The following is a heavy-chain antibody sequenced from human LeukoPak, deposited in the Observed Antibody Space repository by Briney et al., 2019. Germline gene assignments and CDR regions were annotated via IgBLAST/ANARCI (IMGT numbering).Heavy chain of an antibody. CDR2: ISYDGSNK. V-gene: IGHV3-30*18. CDR3: AKIYGSGSYYNGDY. D-gene: IGHD3-10*01. Sequence: QSGGPLGLSCAASGFTFISFGLHGVRKAPGKGLEWVAVISYDGSNKYYADSVKGRFTISRDNSKNTLYLQMNSLRAEDTAVYYCAKIYGSGSYYNGDYWGQGTLVTVSS. CDR1: GFTFISFG. J-gene: IGHJ4*02.